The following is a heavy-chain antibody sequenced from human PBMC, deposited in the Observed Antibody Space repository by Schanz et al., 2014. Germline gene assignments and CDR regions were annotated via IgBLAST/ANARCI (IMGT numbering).Heavy chain of an antibody. CDR2: ISTYNSNT. CDR1: GYTFTSFG. Sequence: QVLLVQSGAEVKKPGASVKVSCKASGYTFTSFGISWVRQAPGQGLEWMGWISTYNSNTNYAQKVQGRVTMTTDTSRSTAPMELTSLRSYDTAVYYCARGTRVRFLEWFPRQRGMDVWGRGTTVTVSS. J-gene: IGHJ6*02. CDR3: ARGTRVRFLEWFPRQRGMDV. V-gene: IGHV1-18*01. D-gene: IGHD3-3*01.